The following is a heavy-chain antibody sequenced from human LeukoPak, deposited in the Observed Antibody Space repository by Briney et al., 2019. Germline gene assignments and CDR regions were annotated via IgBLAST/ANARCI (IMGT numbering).Heavy chain of an antibody. Sequence: SETLSLTCTVSGGSISSYYWSWIRQPAGKGLEWIGRIYTSGSTNYNPSLKSRVTMSVDTSKNQFSLKLSSVTAADTAVYYCARTLRHRHKQYYFDYWGQGTLVTASS. J-gene: IGHJ4*02. V-gene: IGHV4-4*07. D-gene: IGHD4-17*01. CDR3: ARTLRHRHKQYYFDY. CDR1: GGSISSYY. CDR2: IYTSGST.